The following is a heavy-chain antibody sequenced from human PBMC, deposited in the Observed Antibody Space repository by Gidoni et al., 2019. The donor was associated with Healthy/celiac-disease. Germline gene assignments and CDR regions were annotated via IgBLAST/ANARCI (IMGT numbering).Heavy chain of an antibody. J-gene: IGHJ4*02. CDR2: INLRGGST. D-gene: IGHD6-6*01. CDR3: AREISSSSGEVGFDY. Sequence: QVQLVQSGSEVKKPGASVKISCTASGYTLTSYYMHRGRQAPGQGVEWMGIINLRGGSTSYAQKFQGRVTMTRDTSTSTVYMELSGVGSEDTAVYYCAREISSSSGEVGFDYWGQGTLVTVSS. CDR1: GYTLTSYY. V-gene: IGHV1-46*01.